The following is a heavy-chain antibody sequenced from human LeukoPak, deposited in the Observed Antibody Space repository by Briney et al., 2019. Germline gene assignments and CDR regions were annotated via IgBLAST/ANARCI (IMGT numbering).Heavy chain of an antibody. J-gene: IGHJ6*02. CDR1: GGTFSSYA. CDR3: ATLLYIGSPYYYYGMDV. CDR2: IIPIFGTA. Sequence: SVKVSCKASGGTFSSYAISWVRQAPGQGLEWMGGIIPIFGTANYAQKFQGRVTITADESTSTAYMELSSLRSEDTAVYYCATLLYIGSPYYYYGMDVWGQGTTVTVSS. D-gene: IGHD1-26*01. V-gene: IGHV1-69*13.